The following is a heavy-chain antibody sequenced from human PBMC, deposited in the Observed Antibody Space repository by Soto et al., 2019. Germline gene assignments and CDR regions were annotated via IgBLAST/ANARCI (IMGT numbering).Heavy chain of an antibody. J-gene: IGHJ5*02. V-gene: IGHV4-59*07. CDR3: ARWWMYAPGFDP. D-gene: IGHD2-8*01. CDR2: IYYSGST. CDR1: GGSITSYY. Sequence: SGTPSLASTVSGGSITSYYWVGILQPPGKGLEWIGYIYYSGSTNYNPSLKSRVTMSVDASKNQFSLKLSSVTAADTAVYYCARWWMYAPGFDPWGQGTLVTVSS.